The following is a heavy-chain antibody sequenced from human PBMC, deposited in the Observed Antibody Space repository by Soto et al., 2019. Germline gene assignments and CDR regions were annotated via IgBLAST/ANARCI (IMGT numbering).Heavy chain of an antibody. D-gene: IGHD3-10*01. CDR1: GYSFTSLW. J-gene: IGHJ5*02. CDR2: VYPGDSDT. Sequence: GEPMQISRKGSGYSFTSLWIAWVSQMPGKGLEWMGIVYPGDSDTRDSPSFQGQVTISADKSISTAFLQWSSLKASDTAIYYCARQNSVIRGPLTNTWFDPWGQGTLVTVSS. CDR3: ARQNSVIRGPLTNTWFDP. V-gene: IGHV5-51*01.